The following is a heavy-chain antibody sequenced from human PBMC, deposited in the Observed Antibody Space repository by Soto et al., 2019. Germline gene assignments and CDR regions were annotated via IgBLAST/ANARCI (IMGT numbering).Heavy chain of an antibody. J-gene: IGHJ4*02. D-gene: IGHD5-12*01. CDR2: INPNSGGT. CDR3: ARAVEMATIAQCDYFDY. CDR1: GYTFTGYY. Sequence: GASVKVSCKASGYTFTGYYMHWVRQAPGQGLEWMGWINPNSGGTNYAQKFQGWVTMTRDTSISTAYMELSRLRSDDTAVYYCARAVEMATIAQCDYFDYRGQRTLVTVSS. V-gene: IGHV1-2*04.